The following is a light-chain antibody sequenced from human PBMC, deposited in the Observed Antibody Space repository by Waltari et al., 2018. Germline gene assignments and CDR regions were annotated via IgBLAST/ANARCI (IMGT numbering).Light chain of an antibody. Sequence: ETVMTQSQATLSVSPGERATLPCRASQSVSSNLAWYQQKPGQAPRLLIYGASTRATGIPARFSGSGSGTEFTLTISSLQSEDFAVYYCQQYNNWPRGTFGQGTKVEIK. CDR3: QQYNNWPRGT. CDR2: GAS. V-gene: IGKV3-15*01. CDR1: QSVSSN. J-gene: IGKJ1*01.